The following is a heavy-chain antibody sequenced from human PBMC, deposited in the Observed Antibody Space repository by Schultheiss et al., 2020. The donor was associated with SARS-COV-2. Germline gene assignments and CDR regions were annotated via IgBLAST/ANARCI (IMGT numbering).Heavy chain of an antibody. CDR2: IYYSGST. D-gene: IGHD2-15*01. CDR1: GGSISSYY. J-gene: IGHJ5*02. Sequence: SETLSLTCTVSGGSISSYYWSWIRQPPGKGLEWIGYIYYSGSTNYNPSLKSRVTISVDTSKNQFSLKLTSLTAADTAVYYCASLGRVVVASSGENWFDPWGQGTLVTVSS. V-gene: IGHV4-59*12. CDR3: ASLGRVVVASSGENWFDP.